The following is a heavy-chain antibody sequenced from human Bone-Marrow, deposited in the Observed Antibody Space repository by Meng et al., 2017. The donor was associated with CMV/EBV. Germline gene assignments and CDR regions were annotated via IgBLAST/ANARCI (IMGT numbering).Heavy chain of an antibody. D-gene: IGHD6-13*01. V-gene: IGHV3-48*03. CDR2: ISSSGSTI. CDR1: GFTFSSYE. Sequence: GGSLRLSCAASGFTFSSYEMNWVRQAPGKGLEWVSYISSSGSTIYYADSVKGRFTISRDNAKNSLYLQMNSLRAEDTAVYYCARKLGRFRSSWHRGMDVWGQGNTVTVSS. CDR3: ARKLGRFRSSWHRGMDV. J-gene: IGHJ6*02.